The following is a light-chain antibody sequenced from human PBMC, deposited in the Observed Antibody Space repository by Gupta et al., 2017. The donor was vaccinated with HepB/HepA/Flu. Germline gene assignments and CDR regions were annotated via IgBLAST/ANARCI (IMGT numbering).Light chain of an antibody. Sequence: QSALTQPRSVSGSPGQSVTISCTGTSSDVGRYTRVSWYQQPPDTAPRLMIYEVSNRPSGGPVRFSGSKSGNTASLTISGLQAEDEADYYCCSYAGTFYVFGTGTTVTVL. CDR2: EVS. CDR1: SSDVGRYTR. V-gene: IGLV2-11*01. CDR3: CSYAGTFYV. J-gene: IGLJ1*01.